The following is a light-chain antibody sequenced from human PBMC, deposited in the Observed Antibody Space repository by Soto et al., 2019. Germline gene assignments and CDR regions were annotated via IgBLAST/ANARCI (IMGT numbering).Light chain of an antibody. CDR1: QSVSSSY. CDR3: QQYGSSPVT. CDR2: GAA. V-gene: IGKV3-20*01. Sequence: EIVLTQSPGTLSLSPGERATLSCRAGQSVSSSYLAWYQQQPGQAPRLLIYGAASRATGIPDRFSSSGCGTDFSLTISRLEPEDFAVYYCQQYGSSPVTFGQGTRLEI. J-gene: IGKJ5*01.